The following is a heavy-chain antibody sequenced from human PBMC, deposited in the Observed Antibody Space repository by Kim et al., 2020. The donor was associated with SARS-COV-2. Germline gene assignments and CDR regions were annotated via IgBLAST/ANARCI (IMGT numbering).Heavy chain of an antibody. D-gene: IGHD7-27*01. Sequence: PPLKSRVTISVDTSKNQFSLKLSSVTAADTAVYYCARRRWGRDYYYGMDVWGQGTTVTVSS. V-gene: IGHV4-61*07. J-gene: IGHJ6*02. CDR3: ARRRWGRDYYYGMDV.